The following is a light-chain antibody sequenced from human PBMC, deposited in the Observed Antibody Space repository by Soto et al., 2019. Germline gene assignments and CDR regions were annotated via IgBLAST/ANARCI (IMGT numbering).Light chain of an antibody. Sequence: EIVLTQSPGTLSLSPGERATLSCRASESVSSSYLAWYQQKPGQAPRLLIFGASSRATGTPHRFSGSGSGTDFTLTISRLEPEDLAVYYCQQYGSSPPWTFGQGTEVEIK. CDR3: QQYGSSPPWT. CDR2: GAS. V-gene: IGKV3-20*01. J-gene: IGKJ1*01. CDR1: ESVSSSY.